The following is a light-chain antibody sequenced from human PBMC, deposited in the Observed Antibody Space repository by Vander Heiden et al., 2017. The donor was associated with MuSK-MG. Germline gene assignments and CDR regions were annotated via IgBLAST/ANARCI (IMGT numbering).Light chain of an antibody. J-gene: IGKJ1*01. CDR2: KAS. CDR3: QQYSTYSRT. CDR1: QSISKW. V-gene: IGKV1-5*03. Sequence: DIQTTQSPSTLSASVGDRVTITCRASQSISKWLDWYQQKPGKAPKLLIYKASSLESGVPSRFSGSGSETEFTLTISSLQPDDFATYYCQQYSTYSRTFGQGTKVEIK.